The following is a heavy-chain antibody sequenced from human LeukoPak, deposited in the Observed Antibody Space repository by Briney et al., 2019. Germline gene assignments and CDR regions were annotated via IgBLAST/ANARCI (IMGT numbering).Heavy chain of an antibody. V-gene: IGHV3-21*01. CDR1: GFAFSWYT. Sequence: GGSLRLSCAASGFAFSWYTMNWVRQAPGKGLEWVSIISSSSSYIYYADSVKGRFTISRDNAKNSLYLQMNSLRAEDTAVYYCARTVVGATTAAFDIWAKGQWSPSLQ. J-gene: IGHJ3*02. D-gene: IGHD1-26*01. CDR3: ARTVVGATTAAFDI. CDR2: ISSSSSYI.